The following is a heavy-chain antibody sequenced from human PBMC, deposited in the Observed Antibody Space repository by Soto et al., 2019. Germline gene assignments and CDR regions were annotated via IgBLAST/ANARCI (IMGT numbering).Heavy chain of an antibody. CDR1: GFSLSTSGVG. D-gene: IGHD6-6*01. J-gene: IGHJ4*02. V-gene: IGHV2-5*02. CDR2: IYWDDDK. Sequence: SGPTLVKPTQTLTLTCTFSGFSLSTSGVGVGWIRQPPGKALEWLALIYWDDDKRYSPSLKSRLTITKDTSKNQVVLTMTNMDPVDTATYYCAHSLSEYSSSSECFDYWGQGTLVTVSS. CDR3: AHSLSEYSSSSECFDY.